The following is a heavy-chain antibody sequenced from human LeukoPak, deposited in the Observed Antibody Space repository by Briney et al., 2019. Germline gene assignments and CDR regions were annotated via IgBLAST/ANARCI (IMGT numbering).Heavy chain of an antibody. CDR1: GFTFSSYG. Sequence: PGGSLRLSCAASGFTFSSYGMHWVRQAPGKGLEWVAVISYDGSNRYYADSVKGRFTISRDNSKSTLYLQMNSPRAEDTALYYCAKDIWETGTTPYFDYWGQGTLVTVSS. D-gene: IGHD1-1*01. V-gene: IGHV3-30*18. CDR2: ISYDGSNR. CDR3: AKDIWETGTTPYFDY. J-gene: IGHJ4*02.